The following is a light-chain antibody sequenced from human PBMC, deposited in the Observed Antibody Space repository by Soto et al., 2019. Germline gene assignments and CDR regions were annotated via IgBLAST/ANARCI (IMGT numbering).Light chain of an antibody. Sequence: EIVLTQSPATLSLSPGERATLSCRASQSVSSYLAWYQQKPGQAPRLLIYDASNRATGIAARFSGSGSGTDFTLTISSLEPEDFAVYYCQQRSNWPPSLTFGGGTKVEFK. CDR2: DAS. CDR1: QSVSSY. V-gene: IGKV3-11*01. CDR3: QQRSNWPPSLT. J-gene: IGKJ4*01.